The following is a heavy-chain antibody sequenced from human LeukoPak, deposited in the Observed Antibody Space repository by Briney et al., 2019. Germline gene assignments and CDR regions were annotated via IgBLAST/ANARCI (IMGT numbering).Heavy chain of an antibody. J-gene: IGHJ6*03. D-gene: IGHD5-18*01. Sequence: SVKVSCKASGGTFSSYAISWVRQAPGQGLEWMGGIIPIFGTANYAQKFQGRVTITTDESTSTAYMELSSLRSEDTAVYYCARGEQQLWAYYYCMDVWGKGTTVTVSS. CDR3: ARGEQQLWAYYYCMDV. CDR2: IIPIFGTA. V-gene: IGHV1-69*05. CDR1: GGTFSSYA.